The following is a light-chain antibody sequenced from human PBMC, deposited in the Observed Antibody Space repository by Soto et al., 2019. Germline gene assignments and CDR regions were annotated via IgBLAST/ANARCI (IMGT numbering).Light chain of an antibody. J-gene: IGKJ1*01. CDR1: QSVIST. Sequence: EIVMTQSPATLSLFPGEIATLSCRASQSVISTVAWYQQRPGQAPRLLIYGVSTRATGIPARFSGSGSGTEFTLTISSLQSEDFAVYYCQQYKDWPTTFGQGTKVDIK. V-gene: IGKV3-15*01. CDR3: QQYKDWPTT. CDR2: GVS.